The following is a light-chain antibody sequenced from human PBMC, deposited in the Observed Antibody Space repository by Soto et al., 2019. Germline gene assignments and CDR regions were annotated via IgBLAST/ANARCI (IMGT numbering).Light chain of an antibody. Sequence: QSVLTQPASVSGSPGQSITISCTGTSSDVGGHNSVAWYQHNPGKAPKLMIYEVSNRPSGVSNRFSGSKSANTASLTISGLQADDEAHYYCTSYTSDNRNYVFGTGTKLTVL. CDR3: TSYTSDNRNYV. V-gene: IGLV2-14*01. CDR2: EVS. CDR1: SSDVGGHNS. J-gene: IGLJ1*01.